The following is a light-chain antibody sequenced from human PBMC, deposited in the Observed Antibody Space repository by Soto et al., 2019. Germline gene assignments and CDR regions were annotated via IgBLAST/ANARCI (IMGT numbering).Light chain of an antibody. CDR2: AAS. J-gene: IGKJ1*01. CDR3: QQYGSSPRT. CDR1: QSVRSSY. Sequence: VMFTQSPVTLYLSPGESATLSCRASQSVRSSYLAWYQQTPGQTPRLLIYAASSRATGIPDRFSGSGSGTDFSLTISRLEAEDFAVYYCQQYGSSPRTFGQGTKVDI. V-gene: IGKV3-20*01.